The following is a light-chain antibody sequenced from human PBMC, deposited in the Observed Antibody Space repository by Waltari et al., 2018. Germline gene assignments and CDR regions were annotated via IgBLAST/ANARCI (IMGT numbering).Light chain of an antibody. V-gene: IGLV2-23*01. CDR1: SSDVGSYNL. CDR3: CSYAGITSWV. J-gene: IGLJ3*02. CDR2: EGS. Sequence: QSALTQPASVSGSPGQSITIFCTGTSSDVGSYNLVPWYQQYPCKAPKLMIYEGSKRPSGVSNRVSGSKSGNSASLTISGLQADDEAEYDCCSYAGITSWVFGGGTKVTVL.